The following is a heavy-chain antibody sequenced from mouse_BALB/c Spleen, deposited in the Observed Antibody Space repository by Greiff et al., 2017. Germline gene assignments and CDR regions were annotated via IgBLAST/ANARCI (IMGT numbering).Heavy chain of an antibody. J-gene: IGHJ2*01. CDR1: GYLITSDFA. V-gene: IGHV3-2*02. CDR3: ARSNYDHYYFDY. Sequence: VQLKQSGPGLVKPLQSLSLTCHVTGYLITSDFARHWFRQFPGNNLEWMGYISYSGSTFYNPSLKSRISFTRDTSKNQFFLQLNSVTTEDTATYYCARSNYDHYYFDYWGQGTTLTVSS. D-gene: IGHD2-4*01. CDR2: ISYSGST.